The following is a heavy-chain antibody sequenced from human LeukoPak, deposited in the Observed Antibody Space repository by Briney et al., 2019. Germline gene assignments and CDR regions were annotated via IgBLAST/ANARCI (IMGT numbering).Heavy chain of an antibody. V-gene: IGHV3-74*01. D-gene: IGHD3-22*01. Sequence: PGGSLRLSCVASGFTFSNHWMHWVRQVPGKGLVWVSRIDGGGSSTSYADSVKGRFSISRDNGENTLYLQMNSLRVEDTAVYYCARGPGSSGGAYVGDYWGHGTLVTVSS. CDR1: GFTFSNHW. CDR3: ARGPGSSGGAYVGDY. J-gene: IGHJ4*01. CDR2: IDGGGSST.